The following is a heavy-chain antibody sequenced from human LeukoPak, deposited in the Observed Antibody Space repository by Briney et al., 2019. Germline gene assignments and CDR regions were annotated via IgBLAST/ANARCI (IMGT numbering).Heavy chain of an antibody. D-gene: IGHD3-10*01. CDR2: IIPIFGTA. J-gene: IGHJ4*02. CDR1: GYTFTSYY. Sequence: GASVKVSCKASGYTFTSYYMHWVRQAPGQGLEWMGGIIPIFGTANYAQKFQGRVTITADESTSTAYMELSSLRSEDTAVYYCARGAPETYYPVAYFDYWGQGTLVTVSS. CDR3: ARGAPETYYPVAYFDY. V-gene: IGHV1-69*13.